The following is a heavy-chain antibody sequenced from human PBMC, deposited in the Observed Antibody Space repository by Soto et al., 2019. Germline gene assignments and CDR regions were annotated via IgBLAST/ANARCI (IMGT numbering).Heavy chain of an antibody. Sequence: SSETLSLTCTVSGGSISSYYWSWIRQPPGKGLEWIGYIYYSGSTNYNPSLKSRVTISVDTSKNQFSLKLSSVTAADTAVYYCARGNIGVVPNHSWFDPWGQGTLVTVSS. D-gene: IGHD2-2*01. CDR1: GGSISSYY. V-gene: IGHV4-59*01. CDR3: ARGNIGVVPNHSWFDP. J-gene: IGHJ5*02. CDR2: IYYSGST.